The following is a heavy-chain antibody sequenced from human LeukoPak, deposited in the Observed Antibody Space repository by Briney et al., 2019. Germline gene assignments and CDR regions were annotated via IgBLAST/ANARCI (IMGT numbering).Heavy chain of an antibody. D-gene: IGHD5-24*01. J-gene: IGHJ5*02. Sequence: VSGPTLVKLPQTLTLTCIFSGFSLASSEVGVCWVRQPSGKALEWLALLYWTDDKPYTPSLETRPTITKDTSKTQVVLTMTNMDPVDTATYYCAHSWEMATFDPWGQGTLVTVSS. CDR3: AHSWEMATFDP. CDR2: LYWTDDK. V-gene: IGHV2-5*01. CDR1: GFSLASSEVG.